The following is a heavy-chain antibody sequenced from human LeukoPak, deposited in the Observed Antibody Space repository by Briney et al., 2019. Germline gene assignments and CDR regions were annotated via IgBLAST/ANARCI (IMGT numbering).Heavy chain of an antibody. Sequence: GSLRLSCAASGFTFSSYAMHWVRQAPGKGPEWVAVISYDGSNKYYADSVKGRFTISRDNSKNTLYLQMNSLRAEDTAVYYCARASLAYCGGDCAVRAFDIWGQGTMVTVSS. D-gene: IGHD2-21*02. CDR3: ARASLAYCGGDCAVRAFDI. V-gene: IGHV3-30*04. J-gene: IGHJ3*02. CDR1: GFTFSSYA. CDR2: ISYDGSNK.